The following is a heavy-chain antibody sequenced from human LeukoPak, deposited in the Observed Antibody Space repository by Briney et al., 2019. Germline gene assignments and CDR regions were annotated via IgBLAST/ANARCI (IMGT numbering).Heavy chain of an antibody. CDR1: GGSISGYY. V-gene: IGHV4-59*01. J-gene: IGHJ4*02. CDR3: ARRRIAVAHFDY. CDR2: IYSSGTT. D-gene: IGHD6-19*01. Sequence: SETLSLTCTVSGGSISGYYWSWIRQPPGKGLEWIGYIYSSGTTNYNPSLKSQITISLDTSKNQFSLKLSSVTAADTAVYYCARRRIAVAHFDYWGQGTLVTVSS.